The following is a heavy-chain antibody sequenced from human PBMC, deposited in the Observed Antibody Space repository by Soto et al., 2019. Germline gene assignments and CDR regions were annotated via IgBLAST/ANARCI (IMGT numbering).Heavy chain of an antibody. Sequence: ASVKVSCKASGYTFTSYAMHWVRQAPGQRLEWMGWINAGNGNTKYSQKFQGRVTITRDTSASTAYMELSSLRSEDTAVYYCARDRLLWFGELLSYGMDVWGQGTTVTVSS. CDR2: INAGNGNT. CDR3: ARDRLLWFGELLSYGMDV. CDR1: GYTFTSYA. D-gene: IGHD3-10*01. V-gene: IGHV1-3*01. J-gene: IGHJ6*02.